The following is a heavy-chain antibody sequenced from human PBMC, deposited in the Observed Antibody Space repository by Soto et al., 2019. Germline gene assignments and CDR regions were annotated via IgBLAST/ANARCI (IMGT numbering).Heavy chain of an antibody. V-gene: IGHV4-59*08. J-gene: IGHJ4*02. D-gene: IGHD7-27*01. CDR2: IYYSGST. CDR3: ARSETGDPPYYFDY. CDR1: GGSISSYY. Sequence: SETLSLTCTVSGGSISSYYWSWIRQPPGKGLEWIGYIYYSGSTNYNPSLKSRVTISVDTSKNQFSLKLSSVTAADTAVYYCARSETGDPPYYFDYWGQGTLVTVSS.